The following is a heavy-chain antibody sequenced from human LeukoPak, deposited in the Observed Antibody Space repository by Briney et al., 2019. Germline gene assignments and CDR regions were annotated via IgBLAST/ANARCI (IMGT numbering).Heavy chain of an antibody. CDR3: ARGTYYGGTLFDY. J-gene: IGHJ4*02. CDR1: GGSISSSSYY. D-gene: IGHD4-23*01. Sequence: SETLSLTCTVSGGSISSSSYYWGWIRQPPGKGLEWIGSIYYSGSTNYNPSLKSRVTISVDTSKNQFSLKLSSVTAADTAVYYCARGTYYGGTLFDYWGQGTLVTVSS. V-gene: IGHV4-39*07. CDR2: IYYSGST.